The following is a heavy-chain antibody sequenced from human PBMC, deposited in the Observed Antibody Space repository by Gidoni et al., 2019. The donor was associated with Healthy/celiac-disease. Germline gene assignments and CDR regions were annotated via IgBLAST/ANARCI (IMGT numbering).Heavy chain of an antibody. CDR1: GFIFSSYA. V-gene: IGHV3-23*01. CDR2: IGGSGGGT. Sequence: EVQLLESGGGLVQPGRSLRLSCAASGFIFSSYAMSWVRQAPGKGLEWVSAIGGSGGGTYYADSVKGRFTISRDNSKNTLYLQMNSLRAEDTAVYYCAKTRVGANFDYWGQGTLVTVSS. J-gene: IGHJ4*02. CDR3: AKTRVGANFDY. D-gene: IGHD1-26*01.